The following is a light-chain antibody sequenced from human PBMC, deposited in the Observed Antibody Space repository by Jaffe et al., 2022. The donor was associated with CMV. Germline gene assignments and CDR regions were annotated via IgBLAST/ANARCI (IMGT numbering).Light chain of an antibody. CDR2: GAS. J-gene: IGKJ1*01. CDR3: QQFDSWPPLWT. CDR1: QSVTSK. V-gene: IGKV3-15*01. Sequence: EIVMTQSPATLSVSPGERATLSCRTSQSVTSKVAWYQQKPGQAPRLLIYGASNRATGVPARFSGSGSGTEFTLTISSLQSEDFAVYYCQQFDSWPPLWTFGPGTRVEI.